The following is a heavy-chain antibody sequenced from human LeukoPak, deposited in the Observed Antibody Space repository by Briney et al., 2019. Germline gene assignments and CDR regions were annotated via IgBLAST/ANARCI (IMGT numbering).Heavy chain of an antibody. V-gene: IGHV3-30-3*02. D-gene: IGHD1-26*01. CDR3: AKTMGAIDHDY. Sequence: GGSLRLSCAASGFTFSSYAMHWVRQAPGKGLKWVAVISYDGSNKYYADSVKGRFTISRDNSKNTLYLQMNSLRAEDTAVCYCAKTMGAIDHDYWGQGTPVTVSS. CDR2: ISYDGSNK. CDR1: GFTFSSYA. J-gene: IGHJ4*02.